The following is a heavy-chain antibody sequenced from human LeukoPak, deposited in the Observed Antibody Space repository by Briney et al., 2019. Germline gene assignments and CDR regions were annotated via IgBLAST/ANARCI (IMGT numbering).Heavy chain of an antibody. CDR3: ARGVAYGSGNHYRGGAFDI. CDR2: IYRGGST. D-gene: IGHD3-10*01. J-gene: IGHJ3*02. CDR1: GFSVSDNY. V-gene: IGHV3-53*01. Sequence: GGSPRLSCATSGFSVSDNYMTWVRQAPGKGLEWVSVIYRGGSTYYADSVKGRFTISRDNSKNMVYLQMNSLRVEDTAVYYCARGVAYGSGNHYRGGAFDIWGQGTMVTVSS.